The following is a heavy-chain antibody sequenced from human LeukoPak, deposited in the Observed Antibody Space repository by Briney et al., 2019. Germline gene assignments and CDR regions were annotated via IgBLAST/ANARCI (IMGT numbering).Heavy chain of an antibody. D-gene: IGHD4-17*01. Sequence: SETLSLTCTVSRGSITGYYWSWVRQPPGKGLECLGYIYYSGSTNYSPSLKSRVTMSVATPKNQFSLKLSSVTAADTAVYYCARVPYGEGVEYWGQGTLVTVSS. CDR1: RGSITGYY. J-gene: IGHJ4*02. V-gene: IGHV4-59*01. CDR3: ARVPYGEGVEY. CDR2: IYYSGST.